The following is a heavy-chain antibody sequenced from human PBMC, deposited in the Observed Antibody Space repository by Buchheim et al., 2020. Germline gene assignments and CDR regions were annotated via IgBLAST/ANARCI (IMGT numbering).Heavy chain of an antibody. CDR1: GFTDNYNY. J-gene: IGHJ4*02. CDR3: ARASPGRGYFEN. CDR2: IYSDGNT. Sequence: EVQLVESGGGLVQPGGSLRLSCAASGFTDNYNYMTWVRQAQGQGLECVSTIYSDGNTYYAESVKDRFTLSSDFSKNTLYLQMNRLRSDDTAVYYCARASPGRGYFENWGQGTL. V-gene: IGHV3-66*02.